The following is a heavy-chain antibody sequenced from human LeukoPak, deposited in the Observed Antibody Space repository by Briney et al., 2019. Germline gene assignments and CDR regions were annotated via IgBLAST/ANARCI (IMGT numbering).Heavy chain of an antibody. D-gene: IGHD2-2*01. V-gene: IGHV4-59*12. Sequence: SETLSLTCTVSGGSISSYYWSWVRQPPGKGLEWVGYIYYSGSTNYNPSLKSRVTMSVDSSKNQFSLKLSSVTAADTAVYYCARATGCSSTSCYNWFDPWGQGTLVTVSS. CDR3: ARATGCSSTSCYNWFDP. CDR2: IYYSGST. J-gene: IGHJ5*02. CDR1: GGSISSYY.